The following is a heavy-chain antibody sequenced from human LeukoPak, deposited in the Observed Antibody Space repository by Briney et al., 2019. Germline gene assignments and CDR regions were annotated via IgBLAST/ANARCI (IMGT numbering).Heavy chain of an antibody. J-gene: IGHJ4*02. Sequence: SGGSLRLSCAASGFTFDSYWMHWVRHAPGKGLVWVSRINTVGSSITYADSVKGRFTISRDNAKNTLYLQINSLRAEDTAVYYCARTYSGSYYFNYWGQGTLVTVSS. V-gene: IGHV3-74*01. CDR3: ARTYSGSYYFNY. CDR1: GFTFDSYW. CDR2: INTVGSSI. D-gene: IGHD1-26*01.